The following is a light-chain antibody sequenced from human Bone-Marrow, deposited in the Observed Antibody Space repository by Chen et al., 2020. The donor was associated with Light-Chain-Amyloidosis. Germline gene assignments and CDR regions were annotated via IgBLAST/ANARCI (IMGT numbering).Light chain of an antibody. V-gene: IGLV3-25*03. CDR3: QSADSSGTYEVR. J-gene: IGLJ2*01. CDR1: DLPTKY. CDR2: RDT. Sequence: SYELTQPPSVSVSPGQTARITCSGDDLPTKYAYGYQQKPGQAPVLVIHRDTERPSGISERFSGSSSGTTATLTISGVQAEDGADYQCQSADSSGTYEVRFGGGTKLTVL.